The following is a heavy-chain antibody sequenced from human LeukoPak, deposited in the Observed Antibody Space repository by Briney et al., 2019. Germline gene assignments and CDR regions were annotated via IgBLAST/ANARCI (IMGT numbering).Heavy chain of an antibody. Sequence: GGSLRLSCAASGFXFSSYNMNWVRKAPGKGREWISDITSSSSSIYYADSVKGRFTISTDNAKKSLYLQMNSLRAEDTAVYYCANTKQFEYWGQGTLVTVSS. J-gene: IGHJ4*02. D-gene: IGHD1-1*01. CDR3: ANTKQFEY. CDR1: GFXFSSYN. CDR2: ITSSSSSI. V-gene: IGHV3-21*01.